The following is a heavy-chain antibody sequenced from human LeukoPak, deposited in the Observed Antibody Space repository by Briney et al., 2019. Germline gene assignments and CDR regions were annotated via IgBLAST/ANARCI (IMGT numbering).Heavy chain of an antibody. Sequence: SETLSLTCTVSGGSISSHYWSWIRQPPGKGLEWIGYIYYSGSTNYNPSLKSRVTISVDTSKNQLSLKLSSVTAADTAVYYCASEGNNWNYEGGAFDIRGQGTMVTVSS. J-gene: IGHJ3*02. CDR1: GGSISSHY. V-gene: IGHV4-59*11. D-gene: IGHD1-7*01. CDR3: ASEGNNWNYEGGAFDI. CDR2: IYYSGST.